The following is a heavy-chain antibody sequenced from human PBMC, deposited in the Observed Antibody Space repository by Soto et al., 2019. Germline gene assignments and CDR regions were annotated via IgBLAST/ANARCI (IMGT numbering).Heavy chain of an antibody. CDR3: AREGYCSGGSCYAFDY. D-gene: IGHD2-15*01. J-gene: IGHJ4*02. V-gene: IGHV4-4*07. Sequence: QVQLQESGPGLVKPSETLSLTCTVSGGSISSYYWSWIRQPAGKGLEWIGRIYTSGSTNYNPSLKSRVTMSVDTSKNQFSLKLSSVTAADTAVYYCAREGYCSGGSCYAFDYWGQGTLVTVSS. CDR1: GGSISSYY. CDR2: IYTSGST.